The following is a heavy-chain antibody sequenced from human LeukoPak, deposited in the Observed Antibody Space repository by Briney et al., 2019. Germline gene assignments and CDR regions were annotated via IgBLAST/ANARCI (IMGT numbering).Heavy chain of an antibody. CDR2: INFSGST. Sequence: PSETPSLTCAVFGGSFSGYYWSCIRQPPGKGLEWIGEINFSGSTNYNPSLKSRVTMSIDTSKDQFSLKLSSVTAADTAVYYCARGPEYSSFFGLGSRYDDNFDYWGQGTLVTVSS. V-gene: IGHV4-34*01. CDR1: GGSFSGYY. CDR3: ARGPEYSSFFGLGSRYDDNFDY. J-gene: IGHJ4*02. D-gene: IGHD3/OR15-3a*01.